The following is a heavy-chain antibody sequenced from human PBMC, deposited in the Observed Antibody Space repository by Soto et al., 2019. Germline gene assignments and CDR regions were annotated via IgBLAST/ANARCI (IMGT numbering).Heavy chain of an antibody. Sequence: ASETLSLTCAVYGGSFSGYYWSWIRQPPGKGLEWIGEINHSGSTNYNPSLKSRVTISVDTSKNQFSLKLSSVTAADTAVYYCARGFAVVVVAANDPGGYYFDYWGQGTLVTVSS. J-gene: IGHJ4*02. D-gene: IGHD2-15*01. CDR1: GGSFSGYY. CDR3: ARGFAVVVVAANDPGGYYFDY. CDR2: INHSGST. V-gene: IGHV4-34*01.